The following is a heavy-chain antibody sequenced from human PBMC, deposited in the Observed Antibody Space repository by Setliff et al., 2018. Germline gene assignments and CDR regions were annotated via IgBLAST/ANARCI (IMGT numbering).Heavy chain of an antibody. CDR2: IYYSGST. J-gene: IGHJ4*02. CDR1: DVSISSSSFY. CDR3: ARDYWGSLDY. V-gene: IGHV4-39*02. Sequence: SETLSLTCTVSDVSISSSSFYWAWIRQPPGKGLEWIGSIYYSGSTYYNPSLTSRVTISVDTSNNQFSLNLRSVTAADTAIYYCARDYWGSLDYWGQGTLVTVSS. D-gene: IGHD7-27*01.